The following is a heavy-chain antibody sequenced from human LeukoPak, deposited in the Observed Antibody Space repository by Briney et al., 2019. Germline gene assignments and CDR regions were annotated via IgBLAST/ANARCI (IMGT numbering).Heavy chain of an antibody. CDR1: GFAVSNKF. Sequence: GGSLRLSCAASGFAVSNKFMYWVRQAPGKGLEWVSVIRVGDVTHYADSVKGRFTTPRDTSKNTVYLQMESLRVEDTAVNYCAREDNGGATDVGFDVWGHGTVVIVSS. J-gene: IGHJ3*01. D-gene: IGHD3-16*01. V-gene: IGHV3-53*01. CDR2: IRVGDVT. CDR3: AREDNGGATDVGFDV.